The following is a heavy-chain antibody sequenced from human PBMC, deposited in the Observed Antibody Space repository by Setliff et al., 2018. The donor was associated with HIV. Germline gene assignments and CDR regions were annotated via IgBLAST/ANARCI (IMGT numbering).Heavy chain of an antibody. CDR1: KIIFSSLT. J-gene: IGHJ4*02. V-gene: IGHV3-7*01. CDR2: IHKNGQSEK. CDR3: AGSRGCFVKAD. D-gene: IGHD3-10*01. Sequence: GGSLRLSCAASKIIFSSLTMSWVRQAPGKGLEWVANIHKNGQSEKYYVDSVKGRFTISRDNTQNLVFLDMNSLRVEDTAVYYCAGSRGCFVKADWGQGTLVTVSS.